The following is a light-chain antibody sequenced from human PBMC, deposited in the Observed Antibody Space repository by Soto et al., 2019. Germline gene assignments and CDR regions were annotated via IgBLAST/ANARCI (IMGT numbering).Light chain of an antibody. CDR2: AVS. V-gene: IGKV3-15*01. Sequence: EIVMTQSPATLSVSPGERAILSCRASESLSSNLAWYQQKPGQAPRPLIYAVSTRATGIPARFSGSGSGTESTLTISNLQSEDFAVYSCQQYNKWPLTFGGGTKVEIK. J-gene: IGKJ4*01. CDR3: QQYNKWPLT. CDR1: ESLSSN.